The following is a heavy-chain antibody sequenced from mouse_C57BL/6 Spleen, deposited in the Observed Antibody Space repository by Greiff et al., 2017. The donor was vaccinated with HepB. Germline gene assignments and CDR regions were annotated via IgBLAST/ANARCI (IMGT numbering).Heavy chain of an antibody. J-gene: IGHJ1*03. CDR2: IYPRSGNT. CDR1: GYTFTSYG. CDR3: ARGTDHWYFDV. Sequence: QVQLKESGAELARPGASVKLSCKASGYTFTSYGISWVKQRTGQGLEWIGEIYPRSGNTYYNEKFKGKATLTADKSSSTAYMELRSLTSEDSAVYFCARGTDHWYFDVWGTGTTVTVSS. V-gene: IGHV1-81*01. D-gene: IGHD2-14*01.